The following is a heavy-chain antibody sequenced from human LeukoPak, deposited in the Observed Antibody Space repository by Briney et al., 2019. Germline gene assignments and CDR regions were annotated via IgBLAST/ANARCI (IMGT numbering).Heavy chain of an antibody. CDR3: AHSYYDYVWGSYRPTQY. D-gene: IGHD3-16*02. V-gene: IGHV2-5*01. Sequence: SGPTLVNPTQTLTLTCTFSGFSLSTSGVGVGWIRQPPGKALEWLALIYWNDDKRYSPSLKSRLTITKDTSKNQVVLTMTNMDPVDTATYYCAHSYYDYVWGSYRPTQYWGQGTLVTVSS. J-gene: IGHJ4*02. CDR1: GFSLSTSGVG. CDR2: IYWNDDK.